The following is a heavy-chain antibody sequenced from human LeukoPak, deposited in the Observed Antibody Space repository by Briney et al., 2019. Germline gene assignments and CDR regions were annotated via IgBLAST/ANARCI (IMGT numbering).Heavy chain of an antibody. Sequence: GASVKVSCKASGYTFSSYGISWVRQAPGQGLEWMGGISAYNGNTNYAQKLQGRVTMTTDTSTSTAYMELRSLRSDDTAVYYCARDLLELQFPVFDYWGQGTLVTVSS. V-gene: IGHV1-18*01. CDR2: ISAYNGNT. CDR3: ARDLLELQFPVFDY. D-gene: IGHD1-7*01. CDR1: GYTFSSYG. J-gene: IGHJ4*02.